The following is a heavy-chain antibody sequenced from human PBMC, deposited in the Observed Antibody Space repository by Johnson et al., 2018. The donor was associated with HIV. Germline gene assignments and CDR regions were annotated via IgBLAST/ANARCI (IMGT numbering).Heavy chain of an antibody. CDR1: GFTFSSYA. Sequence: VQLVESGGGLVQPGGYLRLSCAASGFTFSSYAMSWVRQAPGKGLEWVSAISGSGGSTYYADSVKGRFTISRDNSKNTLYLQMNSLRAVDTAVYYCAKGPPLCGGDCYAFDIWGQGTMVTVSS. J-gene: IGHJ3*02. D-gene: IGHD2-21*01. CDR3: AKGPPLCGGDCYAFDI. V-gene: IGHV3-23*04. CDR2: ISGSGGST.